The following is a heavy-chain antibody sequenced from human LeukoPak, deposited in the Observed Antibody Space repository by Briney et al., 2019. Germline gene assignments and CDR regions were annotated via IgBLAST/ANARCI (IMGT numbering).Heavy chain of an antibody. CDR1: GFSFSDYS. V-gene: IGHV3-30*02. Sequence: GGSLRLSCAASGFSFSDYSMNWVRQAPGKGLEWVAFIRYDGSNKYYADSVKGRFTISRDNSKNTLYLQMNSLRAEDTAVYYCAKGDYSSSSLFDYWGQGTLVTVSS. CDR3: AKGDYSSSSLFDY. D-gene: IGHD6-6*01. J-gene: IGHJ4*02. CDR2: IRYDGSNK.